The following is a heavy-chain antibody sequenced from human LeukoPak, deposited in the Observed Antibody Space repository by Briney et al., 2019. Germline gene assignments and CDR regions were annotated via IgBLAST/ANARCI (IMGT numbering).Heavy chain of an antibody. V-gene: IGHV1-2*02. CDR1: GYTFTGYF. J-gene: IGHJ4*02. CDR2: INPNSGGT. CDR3: ARFSIIAAAGTSDY. Sequence: SVKASCKASGYTFTGYFMHWVRQAPGQGLEWMGWINPNSGGTNYAQKFQGRVTMTRDTSISTAYMELSRLRSDDTAVYYCARFSIIAAAGTSDYWGQGTLVTVSS. D-gene: IGHD6-13*01.